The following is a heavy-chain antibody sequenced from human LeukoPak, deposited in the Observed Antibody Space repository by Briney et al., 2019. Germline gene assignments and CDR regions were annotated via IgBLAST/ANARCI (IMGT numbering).Heavy chain of an antibody. CDR2: ISSSSSYI. CDR3: ARDRKGDYYDSSGYYYFDY. J-gene: IGHJ4*02. Sequence: GGSLRLSCAASGFTFSSYSMNWVRQAPGKGLEWVSSISSSSSYIYYADSLKGRFTISRDNAKNSLYLQMNSLRAEDTAVYYCARDRKGDYYDSSGYYYFDYWGQGTLVTVSS. D-gene: IGHD3-22*01. V-gene: IGHV3-21*01. CDR1: GFTFSSYS.